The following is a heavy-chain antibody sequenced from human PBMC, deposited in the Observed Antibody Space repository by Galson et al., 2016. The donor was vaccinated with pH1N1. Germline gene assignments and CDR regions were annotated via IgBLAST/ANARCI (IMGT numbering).Heavy chain of an antibody. D-gene: IGHD5-12*01. CDR3: ARDSEYSGHEGFH. CDR1: GFTFTSYA. CDR2: IVYDGANE. J-gene: IGHJ4*02. V-gene: IGHV3-30*04. Sequence: SLRLSCAASGFTFTSYAMNWVRQAPGKGLEWVAVIVYDGANEYYADSVKGRFTISRDKTQSTVYLQMNSLRTEDTAVYYCARDSEYSGHEGFHWAQGTLVIVSS.